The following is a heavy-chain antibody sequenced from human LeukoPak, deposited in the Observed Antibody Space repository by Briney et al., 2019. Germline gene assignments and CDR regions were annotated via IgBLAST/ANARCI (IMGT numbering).Heavy chain of an antibody. CDR1: GGSFSGYY. D-gene: IGHD5-12*01. CDR3: ARGIGIVATIGRFRHYGMDV. Sequence: SETLSLTCAVYGGSFSGYYWSWIRQPPGKGLEWIGEINHSGSTNYNPSLKSRVTISVDTSKNQFSLKLSSVTAADTAVYYCARGIGIVATIGRFRHYGMDVWGQGTPVTVSS. CDR2: INHSGST. V-gene: IGHV4-34*01. J-gene: IGHJ6*02.